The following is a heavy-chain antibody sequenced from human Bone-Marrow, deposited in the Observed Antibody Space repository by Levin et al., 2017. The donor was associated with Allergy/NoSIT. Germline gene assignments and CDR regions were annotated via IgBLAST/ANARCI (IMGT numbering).Heavy chain of an antibody. CDR3: ARRGLITIFGVVIIRPWAFDI. V-gene: IGHV4-34*01. CDR1: GGSFSGYY. J-gene: IGHJ3*02. Sequence: SETLSLTCAVYGGSFSGYYWSWIRQPPGKGLEWIGEINHSGSTNYNPSLKSRVTISVDTSKNQFSLKLSSVTAADTAVYYCARRGLITIFGVVIIRPWAFDIWGQGTMVTVSS. D-gene: IGHD3-3*01. CDR2: INHSGST.